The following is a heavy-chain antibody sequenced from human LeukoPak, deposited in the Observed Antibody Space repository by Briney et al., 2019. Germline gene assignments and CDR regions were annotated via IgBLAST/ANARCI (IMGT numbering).Heavy chain of an antibody. CDR2: ISGSGGST. CDR3: ALNIVVVPASGSLDP. Sequence: GGSLRLSCAASGFTFSSYAMSWVRQAPGKGLEWVSAISGSGGSTYYADSVKGRFTISRDNSKNTLYLQMNSLRAEDTAVYYCALNIVVVPASGSLDPWGQGTLVTVSS. CDR1: GFTFSSYA. V-gene: IGHV3-23*01. D-gene: IGHD2-2*01. J-gene: IGHJ5*02.